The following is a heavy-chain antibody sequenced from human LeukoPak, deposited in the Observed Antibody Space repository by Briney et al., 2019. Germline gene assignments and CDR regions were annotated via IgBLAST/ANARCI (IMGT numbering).Heavy chain of an antibody. CDR3: AQLPPGGVRANWFDP. CDR1: GFTFSSYA. J-gene: IGHJ5*02. V-gene: IGHV3-23*01. CDR2: ISGSGGST. D-gene: IGHD2-8*01. Sequence: GASLRLSCAASGFTFSSYAMSWVRQAPGEGLEWVSAISGSGGSTYYADSVKGRFTISRDNSKNTLYLQMNSLRAEDTAVYYCAQLPPGGVRANWFDPWGQGTLVTVSS.